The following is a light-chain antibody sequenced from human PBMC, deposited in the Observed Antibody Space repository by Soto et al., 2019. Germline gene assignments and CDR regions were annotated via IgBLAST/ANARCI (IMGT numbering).Light chain of an antibody. CDR1: SGHTTYA. CDR3: QTWGTGFV. Sequence: QPVLTQSPSASAALGASVNLTCTLSSGHTTYAIDWHQQRPKKGPRSLMRVDRDGTHQKGDGITHRFSGSSSAAERYLTISSLQSDDEADYYCQTWGTGFVFGGGTKLTVL. CDR2: VDRDGTH. J-gene: IGLJ2*01. V-gene: IGLV4-69*01.